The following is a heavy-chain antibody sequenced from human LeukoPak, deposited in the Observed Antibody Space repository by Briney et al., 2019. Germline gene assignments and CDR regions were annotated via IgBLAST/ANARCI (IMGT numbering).Heavy chain of an antibody. CDR2: ISSGSTI. D-gene: IGHD6-19*01. CDR3: ARESIAVAGAPFDY. V-gene: IGHV3-48*03. J-gene: IGHJ4*02. CDR1: GFTFSSYE. Sequence: AGGSLRLSCAASGFTFSSYEMNWVRQAPGKGLEWVSYISSGSTIYDADSVKGRFTISRDNAKNSLYLQMNSLRAEDTAVYYCARESIAVAGAPFDYWGQGTLSPSPQ.